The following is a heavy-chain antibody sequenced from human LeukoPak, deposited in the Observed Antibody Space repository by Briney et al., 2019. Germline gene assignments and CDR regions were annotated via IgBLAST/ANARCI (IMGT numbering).Heavy chain of an antibody. V-gene: IGHV1-8*01. J-gene: IGHJ4*02. Sequence: ALVKVSCKASGYTFTSYDINWMRQATGQGLEWMGWMSPNSGNTGYAQKFQGRVTMTRDTSTGTAYLELSSLRSEDPAVYYCVRTPPNWGADFWGQGTLVTVSS. CDR2: MSPNSGNT. D-gene: IGHD7-27*01. CDR3: VRTPPNWGADF. CDR1: GYTFTSYD.